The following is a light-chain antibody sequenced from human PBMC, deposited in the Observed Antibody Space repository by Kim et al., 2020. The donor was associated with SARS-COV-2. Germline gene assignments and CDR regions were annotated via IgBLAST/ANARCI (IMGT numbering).Light chain of an antibody. V-gene: IGKV1-39*01. CDR3: QHSCYAKT. CDR1: QSISTY. Sequence: DIQMTQSPSSLSASVGDRVTITCRASQSISTYLTWYQRKPGSAPKLLIFAASILQSGAPSMFSGSGSGTDFTLTISSLQPEDFATYCCQHSCYAKTFGQGTKVDIK. J-gene: IGKJ1*01. CDR2: AAS.